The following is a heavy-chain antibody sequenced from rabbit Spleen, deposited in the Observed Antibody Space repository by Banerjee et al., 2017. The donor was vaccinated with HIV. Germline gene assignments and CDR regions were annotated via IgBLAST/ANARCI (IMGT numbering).Heavy chain of an antibody. J-gene: IGHJ6*01. Sequence: QQRLVESGGGLVKPGASLTLTCKASGFSFSNKAVMCWVRQAPGKGLEWIACIYAGSSDSTYSATWAKGRFTLSKTSSTTVTLQMTSLTAADTATYFCARDAGTSFSTYGMDLWGQGTLVTVS. CDR2: IYAGSSDST. CDR1: GFSFSNKAV. CDR3: ARDAGTSFSTYGMDL. D-gene: IGHD8-1*01. V-gene: IGHV1S45*01.